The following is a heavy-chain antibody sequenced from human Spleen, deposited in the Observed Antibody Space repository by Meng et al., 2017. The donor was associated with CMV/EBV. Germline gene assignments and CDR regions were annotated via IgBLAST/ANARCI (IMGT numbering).Heavy chain of an antibody. Sequence: GESLKIFCAVSGFTFSTYAMTWVRQAPGKGLEWVSSISSSSSYIYYADSVKGRFTISRDNAKNSLYLQMNSLRAEDTAVYYCARGVSSIAARPGFDYWGQGTLVTVSS. CDR1: GFTFSTYA. J-gene: IGHJ4*02. CDR3: ARGVSSIAARPGFDY. CDR2: ISSSSSYI. D-gene: IGHD6-6*01. V-gene: IGHV3-21*01.